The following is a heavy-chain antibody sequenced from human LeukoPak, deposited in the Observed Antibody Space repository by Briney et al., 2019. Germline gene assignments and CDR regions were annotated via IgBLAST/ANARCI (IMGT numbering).Heavy chain of an antibody. J-gene: IGHJ4*02. CDR2: IYYGGST. D-gene: IGHD1-26*01. CDR3: ARGHSGSPLHY. Sequence: PSETLSLTCTVSGGSVSSGSYYWSWIRQPPGKGLEWIGYIYYGGSTNYNPSLKSRVTISVDTSKNQFSLKLSSVTAADTAVYYCARGHSGSPLHYWGQGTLVTVSS. V-gene: IGHV4-61*01. CDR1: GGSVSSGSYY.